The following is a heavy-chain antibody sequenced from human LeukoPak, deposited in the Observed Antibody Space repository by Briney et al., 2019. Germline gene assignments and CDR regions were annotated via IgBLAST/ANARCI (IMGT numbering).Heavy chain of an antibody. Sequence: SGGSLRLSCAVSGFTFSSYEISWVRQAPGKGPEWLTYISSSGSTLYYADSVKGRFTISRDNAKNSSHLQMNSLKTEDTAVSYCTRLLGINGDPYYYHAMDVWGQGTTVTVSS. CDR1: GFTFSSYE. CDR2: ISSSGSTL. D-gene: IGHD1-20*01. CDR3: TRLLGINGDPYYYHAMDV. J-gene: IGHJ6*02. V-gene: IGHV3-48*03.